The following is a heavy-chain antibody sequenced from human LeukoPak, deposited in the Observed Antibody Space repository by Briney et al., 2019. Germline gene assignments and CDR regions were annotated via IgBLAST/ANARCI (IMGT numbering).Heavy chain of an antibody. CDR2: INPSGGST. CDR1: GSTFTSYY. CDR3: ARADPLYIVLMVYATHLDY. V-gene: IGHV1-46*01. D-gene: IGHD2-8*01. J-gene: IGHJ4*02. Sequence: ASVKVSCKASGSTFTSYYMHWVRQAPGQGLEWMGIINPSGGSTSYAQKFQGRVTMTRDTSTSTVYMELSSLRSEDTAVYYCARADPLYIVLMVYATHLDYWGQGTLVTVSS.